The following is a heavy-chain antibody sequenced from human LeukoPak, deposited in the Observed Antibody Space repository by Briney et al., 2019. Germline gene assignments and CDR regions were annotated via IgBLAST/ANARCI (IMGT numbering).Heavy chain of an antibody. CDR3: ARADIAAAGTGYYYYGMDV. J-gene: IGHJ6*02. CDR1: GDSVSSNSDA. D-gene: IGHD6-13*01. V-gene: IGHV6-1*01. CDR2: TYYRSKWYY. Sequence: SQTLSLTCAISGDSVSSNSDAWNWIRQSPSRGLEWLGRTYYRSKWYYDYAVAVKSRISINPDTSKNQFSLQLNSVTPEDTAVYYCARADIAAAGTGYYYYGMDVWGQGTTVTVSS.